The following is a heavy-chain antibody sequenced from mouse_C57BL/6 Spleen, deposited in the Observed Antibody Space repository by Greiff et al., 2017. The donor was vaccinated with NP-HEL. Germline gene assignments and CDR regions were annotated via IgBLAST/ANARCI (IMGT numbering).Heavy chain of an antibody. CDR2: IHPNSGST. Sequence: VQLQQSGAELVKPGASVKLSCKASGYTFTSYWMHWVKQRPGQGLEWIGMIHPNSGSTNYNEKFKSKATLTVDKSSSTAYMQLSSLTYEYSAVYDCAKYYGSSYAFAYWGQGTLVTVSA. D-gene: IGHD1-1*01. CDR1: GYTFTSYW. J-gene: IGHJ3*01. CDR3: AKYYGSSYAFAY. V-gene: IGHV1-64*01.